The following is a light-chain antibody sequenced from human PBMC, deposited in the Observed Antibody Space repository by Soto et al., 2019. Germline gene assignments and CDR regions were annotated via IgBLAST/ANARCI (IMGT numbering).Light chain of an antibody. CDR2: GAS. Sequence: EIVMTQSPATLSVSPGERATLSCRASQSVSSNLAWYQQKPGQAPRLLIYGASTRATGIPARFSGSGSGTEFTLTISSLQSEDFAGYYCQQYHNCPPITFGQGTRLEIK. CDR3: QQYHNCPPIT. V-gene: IGKV3-15*01. J-gene: IGKJ5*01. CDR1: QSVSSN.